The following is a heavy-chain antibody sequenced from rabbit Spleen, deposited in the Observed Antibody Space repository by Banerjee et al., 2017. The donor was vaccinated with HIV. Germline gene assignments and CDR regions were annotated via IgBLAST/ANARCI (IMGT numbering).Heavy chain of an antibody. CDR2: IEGGGSAFS. CDR3: ARDSGSTFSSYGMDL. CDR1: GVSFTTNHY. V-gene: IGHV1S40*01. Sequence: QSLEESGGDLVKPGASLTLTCTASGVSFTTNHYMCWVRQAPGKGLEWIACIEGGGSAFSYFASWAKGRFTISKPSSTTVTPQMTSLTVADTATYFCARDSGSTFSSYGMDLWGPGTLVTVS. D-gene: IGHD4-2*01. J-gene: IGHJ6*01.